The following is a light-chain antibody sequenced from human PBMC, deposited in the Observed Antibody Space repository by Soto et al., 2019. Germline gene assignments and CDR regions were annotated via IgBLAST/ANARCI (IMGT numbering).Light chain of an antibody. CDR2: GAS. J-gene: IGKJ1*01. CDR1: QSVSSY. Sequence: EIVMTQSPATLSVSPVERATLSCMASQSVSSYLAWYQQKPGQAPRLLIYGASTRATGIPARFSGSGSGTDFTLTISSLQAEDVAVYYCQQYYNSPWTFGQGTKVDIK. V-gene: IGKV3-15*01. CDR3: QQYYNSPWT.